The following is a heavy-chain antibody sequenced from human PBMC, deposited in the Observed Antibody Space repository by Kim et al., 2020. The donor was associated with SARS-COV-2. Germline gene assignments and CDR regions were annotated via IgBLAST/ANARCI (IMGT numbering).Heavy chain of an antibody. V-gene: IGHV4-4*07. D-gene: IGHD5-18*01. Sequence: SETLSLTCTVSGGSISSYYWSWIRQPAGKGLEWIGRIYTSGSTNYNPSLKSRVTMSVDTSKNQFSLKLSSVTAADTAVYYCARDEAGGYSYGNFFDYWGQGTLVTVSS. J-gene: IGHJ4*02. CDR2: IYTSGST. CDR1: GGSISSYY. CDR3: ARDEAGGYSYGNFFDY.